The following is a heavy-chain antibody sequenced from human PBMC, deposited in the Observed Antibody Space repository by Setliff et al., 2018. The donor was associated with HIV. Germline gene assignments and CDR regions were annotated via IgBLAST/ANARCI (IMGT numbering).Heavy chain of an antibody. Sequence: SVKVSCKVSGDTFNNYGLNWARQAPGQGLEWMGGIIPIFKSADYAQKFQGRVTITTDESTSTAYMDLSSLKSEDTAIYYCARTSGDAYNYEGAFDVWGQGTLVTV. D-gene: IGHD5-12*01. CDR2: IIPIFKSA. CDR3: ARTSGDAYNYEGAFDV. CDR1: GDTFNNYG. V-gene: IGHV1-69*05. J-gene: IGHJ3*01.